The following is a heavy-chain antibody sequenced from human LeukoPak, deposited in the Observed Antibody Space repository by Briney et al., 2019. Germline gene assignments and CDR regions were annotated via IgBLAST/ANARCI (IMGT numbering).Heavy chain of an antibody. CDR1: GGSFSGYY. CDR3: ARPIRWGAFDI. D-gene: IGHD3-16*01. V-gene: IGHV4-34*01. J-gene: IGHJ3*02. Sequence: SETLSLTCAVYGGSFSGYYWSWIRQPPGKGLEWIGEINHSGSTNYNPSLKSRVNISVDTSKNQFSLKLSSVTAADTAVYYCARPIRWGAFDIWGQGTMVTVSS. CDR2: INHSGST.